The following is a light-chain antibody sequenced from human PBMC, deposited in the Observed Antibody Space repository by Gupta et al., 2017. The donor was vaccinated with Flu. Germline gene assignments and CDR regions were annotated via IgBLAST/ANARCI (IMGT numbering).Light chain of an antibody. J-gene: IGKJ2*01. Sequence: EIVMTQSPATLSVSPGERATLSCRASQSVSSNLAWYQQKPGQAPRLLIYGASTRATGIPARFSGSGCGTEFTLTISSRQSEDFAVYYCQQDNNWPPYTFGQGTKVEIK. V-gene: IGKV3-15*01. CDR2: GAS. CDR1: QSVSSN. CDR3: QQDNNWPPYT.